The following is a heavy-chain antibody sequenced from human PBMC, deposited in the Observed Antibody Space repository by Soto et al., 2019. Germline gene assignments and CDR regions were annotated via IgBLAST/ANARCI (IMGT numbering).Heavy chain of an antibody. CDR1: GGSISSYY. J-gene: IGHJ5*02. CDR3: ARVTTDCSGGSCYLNWFDP. D-gene: IGHD2-15*01. V-gene: IGHV4-4*07. CDR2: IYTSGST. Sequence: SETLSLTCIVSGGSISSYYWSWIRQPAGKGLEWIGRIYTSGSTNYNPSLKSRVTMSVDTSKNQFSLKLSSVTAADTAVYYCARVTTDCSGGSCYLNWFDPWGQGTLVTVSS.